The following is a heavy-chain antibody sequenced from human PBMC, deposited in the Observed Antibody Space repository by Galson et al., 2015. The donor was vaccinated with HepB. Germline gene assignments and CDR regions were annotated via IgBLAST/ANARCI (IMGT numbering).Heavy chain of an antibody. CDR1: GFTFSSYW. Sequence: SLRLSCAASGFTFSSYWMSWVRQAPGKGLEWVANIKQDGSERYYVDSVKGRFTISRDNAKNSLYLQMNSLRAEDTAVYYCARKRGYSYGSYSFGYWGQGTLVTVSS. J-gene: IGHJ4*02. CDR2: IKQDGSER. D-gene: IGHD5-18*01. V-gene: IGHV3-7*03. CDR3: ARKRGYSYGSYSFGY.